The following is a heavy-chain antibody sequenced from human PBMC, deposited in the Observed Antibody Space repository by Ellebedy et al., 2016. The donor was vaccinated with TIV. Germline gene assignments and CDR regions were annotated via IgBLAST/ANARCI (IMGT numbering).Heavy chain of an antibody. CDR2: IIPILGIA. CDR3: ARGGGSYTNDY. D-gene: IGHD1-26*01. V-gene: IGHV1-69*04. J-gene: IGHJ4*02. CDR1: GGTFSSYA. Sequence: AASVKVSCKASGGTFSSYAISWVRQAPGQGLEWMGRIIPILGIANYAQKFQGRVTITADKSTSTAYMELRSLRSDDTAVYYCARGGGSYTNDYWGQGTLVTVSS.